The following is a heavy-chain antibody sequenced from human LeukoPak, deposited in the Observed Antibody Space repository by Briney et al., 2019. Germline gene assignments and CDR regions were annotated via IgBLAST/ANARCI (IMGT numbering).Heavy chain of an antibody. CDR2: IKQDGSEK. D-gene: IGHD6-19*01. CDR3: AKDMGSGWYNSGYYYYGMDV. V-gene: IGHV3-7*03. Sequence: GGSLRLSCAASGFTFSSYWMSWVRQAPGKGLEWVANIKQDGSEKYYVDSVKGRFTISRDNAKNSLYLQMNSLRAEDTALYYCAKDMGSGWYNSGYYYYGMDVWGQGTTVTVSS. J-gene: IGHJ6*02. CDR1: GFTFSSYW.